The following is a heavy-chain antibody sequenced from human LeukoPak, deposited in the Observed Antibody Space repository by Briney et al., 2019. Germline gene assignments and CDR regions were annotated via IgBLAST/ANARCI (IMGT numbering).Heavy chain of an antibody. V-gene: IGHV3-23*01. CDR2: INSGGGST. D-gene: IGHD5-12*01. J-gene: IGHJ4*02. CDR3: AKRLEVVATTIDY. Sequence: GGSLRLSCVVSGFTFDDYGMSWVRQAPGKGLEWVSGINSGGGSTYYADSVKGRFTISRDNSKNTLYLQMNSLRGEDTAVYYCAKRLEVVATTIDYWGQGTLVTVSS. CDR1: GFTFDDYG.